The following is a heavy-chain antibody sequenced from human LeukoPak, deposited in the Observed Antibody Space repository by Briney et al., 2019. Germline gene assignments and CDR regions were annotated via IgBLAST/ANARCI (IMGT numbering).Heavy chain of an antibody. V-gene: IGHV3-23*01. CDR3: AKDGYYSSANHFARLHFDL. CDR1: GFTFSTHA. J-gene: IGHJ2*01. Sequence: GGSLRLSCEASGFTFSTHAMNWIRQTPGKGLEWLSVISGDVQTTTYASSVKRRFTISRDNSKNTLYLEMNSLRVEDTAIYYCAKDGYYSSANHFARLHFDLWGRGTRVTVSS. CDR2: ISGDVQTT. D-gene: IGHD3-3*01.